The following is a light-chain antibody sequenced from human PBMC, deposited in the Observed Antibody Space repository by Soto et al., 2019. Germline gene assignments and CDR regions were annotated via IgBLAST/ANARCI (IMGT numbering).Light chain of an antibody. Sequence: DSQMTQSPSFLSASVGDGVTMTCQASQDIRNSLNWYQQKPGTAPNLLIYDASNLETGVPSRFSGSGSGTDFSFTISSLQPEDIATYYCQQYENLVTFGQGTRLEIK. J-gene: IGKJ5*01. CDR2: DAS. V-gene: IGKV1-33*01. CDR3: QQYENLVT. CDR1: QDIRNS.